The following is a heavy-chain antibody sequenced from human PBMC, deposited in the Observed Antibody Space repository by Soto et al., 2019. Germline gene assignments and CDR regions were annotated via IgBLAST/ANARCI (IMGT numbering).Heavy chain of an antibody. J-gene: IGHJ5*02. CDR3: ARDYPTDYHDSSGYYFGGWFDI. CDR2: INPNSGGT. CDR1: GYTFTGYY. D-gene: IGHD3-22*01. Sequence: ASVKVSCKASGYTFTGYYMHWVRQAPGQGLEWMGWINPNSGGTNYAQKFQGRVTMTRDTSISTAYMELSRLRFDDTAVYYCARDYPTDYHDSSGYYFGGWFDIWGQGTLVTVSS. V-gene: IGHV1-2*02.